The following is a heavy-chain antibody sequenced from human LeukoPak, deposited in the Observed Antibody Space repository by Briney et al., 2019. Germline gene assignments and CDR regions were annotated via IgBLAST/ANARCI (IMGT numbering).Heavy chain of an antibody. D-gene: IGHD1-14*01. Sequence: PGGSLRLSCAASGFTFSSYAMHWVRQAPGKGLECVSAISSNGGSTYYANSVKGRFTTSRDNSRNTLYLQMGSLRAEDMAVYYCAREGKGGYYFDYWGQGTLVTVSS. CDR3: AREGKGGYYFDY. CDR2: ISSNGGST. CDR1: GFTFSSYA. V-gene: IGHV3-64*01. J-gene: IGHJ4*02.